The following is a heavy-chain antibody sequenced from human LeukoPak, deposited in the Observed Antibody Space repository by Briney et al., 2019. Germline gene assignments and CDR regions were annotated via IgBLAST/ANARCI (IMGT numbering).Heavy chain of an antibody. J-gene: IGHJ4*02. CDR2: ISNDENNK. D-gene: IGHD4-23*01. CDR1: GFTFTRYD. V-gene: IGHV3-30-3*01. CDR3: VLGHYGGLFDN. Sequence: GGSLRLSCAASGFTFTRYDMHWVRRAPGKGLEWVAVISNDENNKDYGNSVKGRFTIARDNSKNTLFLQMNSLRVEDTAVYYCVLGHYGGLFDNWGQGALVIVSS.